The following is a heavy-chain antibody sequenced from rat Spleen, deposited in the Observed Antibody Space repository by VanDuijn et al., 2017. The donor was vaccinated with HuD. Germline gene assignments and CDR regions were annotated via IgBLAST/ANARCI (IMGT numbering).Heavy chain of an antibody. CDR1: GFTFSTAW. J-gene: IGHJ2*01. D-gene: IGHD1-2*01. V-gene: IGHV6-13*01. Sequence: EVQVVETGGGLVQPGKSLQLTCATSGFTFSTAWMHWVRQSPDKRLEWVARIKDRSNNYATDYVESVKGRFTISRDDSKSSVYLQMNSLEEEDTATYYCTTPNYYYSSSLVDYWGQGVMVTVSS. CDR2: IKDRSNNYAT. CDR3: TTPNYYYSSSLVDY.